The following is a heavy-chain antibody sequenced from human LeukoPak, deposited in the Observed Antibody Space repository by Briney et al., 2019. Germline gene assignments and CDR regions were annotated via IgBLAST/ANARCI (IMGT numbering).Heavy chain of an antibody. CDR3: ARSDSSSWHNFDY. Sequence: GGFLRLSCAASGFTFSSYSMNWVRQAPGKGLEWVAVISYDGSKKYYADSVKGRFTISRDNSKNTLYLQMNSLRAEDTAVYYCARSDSSSWHNFDYWGQGTLVTVSS. CDR1: GFTFSSYS. V-gene: IGHV3-30*03. J-gene: IGHJ4*02. CDR2: ISYDGSKK. D-gene: IGHD6-13*01.